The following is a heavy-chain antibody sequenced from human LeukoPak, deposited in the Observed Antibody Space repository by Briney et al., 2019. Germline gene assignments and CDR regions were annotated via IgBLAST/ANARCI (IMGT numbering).Heavy chain of an antibody. J-gene: IGHJ6*03. V-gene: IGHV3-7*01. CDR2: IKQDGSEK. D-gene: IGHD6-19*01. Sequence: GGSLRLSCAASGFTFSSYWISWVRQAPGKGLELLANIKQDGSEKYYVDSVKGRFTISRDNAKNSLYLQMNSLRAEDTAVYYCARESYSSGWYRDLYYYYYMDVWGKGTTVTVSS. CDR1: GFTFSSYW. CDR3: ARESYSSGWYRDLYYYYYMDV.